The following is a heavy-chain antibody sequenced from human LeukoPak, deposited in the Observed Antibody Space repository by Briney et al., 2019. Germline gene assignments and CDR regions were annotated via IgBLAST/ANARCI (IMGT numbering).Heavy chain of an antibody. D-gene: IGHD5-12*01. CDR2: INQDESKE. CDR3: VRDGGVSGYDLLDY. Sequence: GGSLRLSCAASGFTFSNYWMTWVRQAPGKGLEWVANINQDESKEYYMDSVMARFTTSRDNAKNSLSLQMNSLRAEDTAVYYCVRDGGVSGYDLLDYWGQGTLVTVSS. V-gene: IGHV3-7*01. J-gene: IGHJ4*02. CDR1: GFTFSNYW.